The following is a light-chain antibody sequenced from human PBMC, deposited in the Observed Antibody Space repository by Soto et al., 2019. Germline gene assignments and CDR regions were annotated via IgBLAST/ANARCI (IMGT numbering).Light chain of an antibody. J-gene: IGKJ5*01. CDR3: QQFNSYPIT. Sequence: DIQLAQSPSFLSASVGDRVTITCRASQDISSYLAWYQQKPGRAPKLLIFSASTLQSGVPSRFSGSGSGTEFSLTTGGLQPEDFATYYCQQFNSYPITFGQGTRLEI. V-gene: IGKV1-9*01. CDR2: SAS. CDR1: QDISSY.